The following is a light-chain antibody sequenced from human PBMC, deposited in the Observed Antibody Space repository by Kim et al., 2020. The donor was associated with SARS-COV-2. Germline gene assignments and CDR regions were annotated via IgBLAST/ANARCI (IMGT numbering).Light chain of an antibody. CDR1: SSDVGGYNY. Sequence: SITITCTGTSSDVGGYNYVSWYPQHPGKAPKLMIYDVSKRPSGVSNRFSGSKSGNTASLTISGLQAEDEADYYCSSYTSSSTFEVFGGGTQLTVL. J-gene: IGLJ3*02. V-gene: IGLV2-14*04. CDR3: SSYTSSSTFEV. CDR2: DVS.